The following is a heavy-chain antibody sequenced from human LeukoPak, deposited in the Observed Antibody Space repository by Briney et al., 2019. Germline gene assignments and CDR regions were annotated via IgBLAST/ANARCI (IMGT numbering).Heavy chain of an antibody. Sequence: PGGSLRLSCAASGFTFSSYAMTWVRQAPGKGLEWVSVISVIGSTTYYADSVKGRFSISRDNSENTLYLQMNSLRAEDTAVYYCAKATGYRTTTRCLNYGMDVWGQGTTVTVSS. CDR1: GFTFSSYA. CDR2: ISVIGSTT. D-gene: IGHD2-2*01. V-gene: IGHV3-23*01. J-gene: IGHJ6*02. CDR3: AKATGYRTTTRCLNYGMDV.